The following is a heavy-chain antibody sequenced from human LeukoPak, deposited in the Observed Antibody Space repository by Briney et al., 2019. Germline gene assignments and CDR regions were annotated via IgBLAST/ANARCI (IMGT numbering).Heavy chain of an antibody. CDR2: ISGSGGST. Sequence: GGSLRLSCAASGFTFSSYAMSWVRQAPGKGLEWVSAISGSGGSTYYADSVKGRFTISRDNSMNTLYLQMNSLRAEDTAVYYCAKGGIAARPRPYYFDYWGQGTLVTVSS. D-gene: IGHD6-6*01. J-gene: IGHJ4*02. V-gene: IGHV3-23*01. CDR3: AKGGIAARPRPYYFDY. CDR1: GFTFSSYA.